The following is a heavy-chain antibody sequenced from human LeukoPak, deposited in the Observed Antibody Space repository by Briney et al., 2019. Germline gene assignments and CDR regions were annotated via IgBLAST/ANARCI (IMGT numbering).Heavy chain of an antibody. CDR1: GGSISSYY. CDR2: IYYSGST. V-gene: IGHV4-59*01. Sequence: PSETLSLTCTVSGGSISSYYWSWIRQPPGKGLEWIGYIYYSGSTNYNPSLKSRVTISVDTSNNQFSLKLSSVTTADTAMYYCARAHYYDSGGLFDYWGQGTLVTVFS. J-gene: IGHJ4*02. CDR3: ARAHYYDSGGLFDY. D-gene: IGHD3-22*01.